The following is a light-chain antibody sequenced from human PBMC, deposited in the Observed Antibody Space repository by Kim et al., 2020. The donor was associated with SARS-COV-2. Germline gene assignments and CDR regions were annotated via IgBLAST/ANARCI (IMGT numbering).Light chain of an antibody. CDR2: EVS. V-gene: IGLV2-8*01. CDR3: SSYAGSNNYV. CDR1: SSDVGGYNY. Sequence: QSVTISCTGTSSDVGGYNYVSWYQQHPGNAPKLMIYEVSKRPSGVPDRFSGSKSGNTASLTVSGLQAEDEADYYCSSYAGSNNYVFGTGTKVTVL. J-gene: IGLJ1*01.